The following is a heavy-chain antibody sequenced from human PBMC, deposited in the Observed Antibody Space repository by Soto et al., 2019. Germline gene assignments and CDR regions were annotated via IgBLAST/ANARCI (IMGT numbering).Heavy chain of an antibody. D-gene: IGHD3-16*01. CDR2: ISYDGSNK. CDR1: GFTFSSYG. V-gene: IGHV3-30*18. Sequence: QVQLVESGGGVVQPGRSLRLSCAASGFTFSSYGMHWVRLAPGKGLEWVAVISYDGSNKYYADSVKGRFTISRDNSKNTLYLQMNSLRAEDTAVYYCAKGRIWDYFDYWGQGTLVTVSS. CDR3: AKGRIWDYFDY. J-gene: IGHJ4*02.